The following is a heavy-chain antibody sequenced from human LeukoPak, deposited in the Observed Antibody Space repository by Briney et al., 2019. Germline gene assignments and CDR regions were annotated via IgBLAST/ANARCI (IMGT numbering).Heavy chain of an antibody. CDR3: ARGGHQWYYYYMDV. J-gene: IGHJ6*03. Sequence: PSGTLSLTCSVSGDSITSYAWWSWVRQPPGKGLEWIGEIHLNGITNYNPSLKSRVTMSIDKSKNQLSLNLSSVTAADTAVYYCARGGHQWYYYYMDVWGKGTTVTVSS. D-gene: IGHD6-19*01. CDR2: IHLNGIT. CDR1: GDSITSYAW. V-gene: IGHV4-4*02.